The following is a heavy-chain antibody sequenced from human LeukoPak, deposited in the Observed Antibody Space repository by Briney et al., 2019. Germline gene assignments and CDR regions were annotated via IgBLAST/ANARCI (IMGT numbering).Heavy chain of an antibody. J-gene: IGHJ4*02. D-gene: IGHD6-25*01. CDR1: GFTFSNSV. V-gene: IGHV3-23*01. CDR2: IGGSGDST. CDR3: AKDMAAALDY. Sequence: GGSLRLSCAASGFTFSNSVMGWVRQAPGKGLEWVSAIGGSGDSTYYTDSVTGRFTISRDNSKNTLYLQMNSLRAEDTAVYYCAKDMAAALDYWGQGTLVTVSS.